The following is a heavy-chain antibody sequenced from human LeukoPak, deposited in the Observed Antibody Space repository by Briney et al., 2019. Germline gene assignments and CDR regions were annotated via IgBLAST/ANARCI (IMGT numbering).Heavy chain of an antibody. V-gene: IGHV4-34*01. J-gene: IGHJ5*02. Sequence: SETLSLTCAVYGGSFSGSYWSWIRQPPGKGLEWIGSIYYSGSTYYNPSLKSRVTISVDTSKNQFSLKLNSVTAADTAVYYCARLSYSSRAWFDPWGQGTLVTVSS. CDR3: ARLSYSSRAWFDP. CDR1: GGSFSGSY. CDR2: IYYSGST. D-gene: IGHD6-13*01.